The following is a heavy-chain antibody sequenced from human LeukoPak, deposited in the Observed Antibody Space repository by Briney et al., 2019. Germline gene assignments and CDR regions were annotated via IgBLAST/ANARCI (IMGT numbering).Heavy chain of an antibody. V-gene: IGHV5-51*01. J-gene: IGHJ4*02. CDR3: ARHMTSDTGSPYYFDY. CDR2: IYPGDSDT. Sequence: GEALKISCKGSGYSFTTFWIGWVRQMPGKGLEWLGIIYPGDSDTRYSPSFQGQVTISVDKSISTAYLQWDSLKASDTAIYYCARHMTSDTGSPYYFDYWGQGTLVTVSS. CDR1: GYSFTTFW. D-gene: IGHD1-26*01.